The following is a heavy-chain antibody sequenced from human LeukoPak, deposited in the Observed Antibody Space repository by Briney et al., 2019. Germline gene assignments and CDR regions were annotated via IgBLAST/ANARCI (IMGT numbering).Heavy chain of an antibody. CDR2: IKKDGSEK. CDR1: GLTLSSHW. D-gene: IGHD2-15*01. V-gene: IGHV3-7*03. J-gene: IGHJ4*02. CDR3: TTDTWYSAGH. Sequence: GGSLRLSCAASGLTLSSHWMHWVGQAPGKGLEWVAIIKKDGSEKYYVDSMKGRFTISRDNAKNSLFLQMNSLRAEDTAIYYCTTDTWYSAGHWGQGTLVTVSS.